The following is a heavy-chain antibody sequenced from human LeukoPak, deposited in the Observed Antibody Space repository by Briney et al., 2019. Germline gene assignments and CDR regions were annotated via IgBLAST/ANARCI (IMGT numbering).Heavy chain of an antibody. D-gene: IGHD2-2*01. J-gene: IGHJ4*02. V-gene: IGHV1-8*01. CDR1: GYSFTRYD. Sequence: GASVKVSCKASGYSFTRYDINWVRQATGQGLEWMGCMNPTSGHTRYAQNFKGRVTMTRDTSISTAYMELNSLTSEDTAVYYCARSPVVVPKKHVFWGQGTLVIVSS. CDR2: MNPTSGHT. CDR3: ARSPVVVPKKHVF.